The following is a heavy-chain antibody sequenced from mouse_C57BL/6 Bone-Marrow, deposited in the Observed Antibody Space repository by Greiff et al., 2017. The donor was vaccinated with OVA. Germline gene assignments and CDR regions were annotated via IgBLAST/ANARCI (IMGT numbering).Heavy chain of an antibody. CDR1: GFTFSDYY. D-gene: IGHD2-3*01. V-gene: IGHV5-16*01. CDR3: ARDTYDGYRYYAMDY. Sequence: EVMLVESEGGLVQPGSSMKLSCTASGFTFSDYYMAWVRQVPEKGLEWVANINYDGSSTYYLDSLKSRFIISRDNAKNILYLQMSSLKSEDTATYYCARDTYDGYRYYAMDYWGQGTSVTVAS. CDR2: INYDGSST. J-gene: IGHJ4*01.